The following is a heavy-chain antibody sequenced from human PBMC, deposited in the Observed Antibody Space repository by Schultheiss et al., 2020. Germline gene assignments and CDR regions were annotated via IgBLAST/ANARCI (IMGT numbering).Heavy chain of an antibody. CDR3: ARDPATGYDFWSGYLRGMDV. CDR2: INHSGST. Sequence: SETLSLTCTVSGGSISSYYWSWIRQPPGKGLEWIGEINHSGSTNYNPSLKSRVTISVDTSKNQFSLKLSSVTAADTAVYYCARDPATGYDFWSGYLRGMDVWGQGTTVTVSS. CDR1: GGSISSYY. J-gene: IGHJ6*02. D-gene: IGHD3-3*01. V-gene: IGHV4-34*01.